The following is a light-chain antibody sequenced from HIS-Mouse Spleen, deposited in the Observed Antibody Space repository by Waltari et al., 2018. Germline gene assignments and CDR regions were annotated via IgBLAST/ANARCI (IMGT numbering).Light chain of an antibody. CDR2: GAS. V-gene: IGKV3-20*01. CDR1: QSVSSSY. J-gene: IGKJ1*01. Sequence: EIVLTQSPGTLSLSPGERATLSCRASQSVSSSYLAWYQQKPGQAPRLLIYGASSRATGIPDRFSGSWSGTDFTLTIRLEPEDFAVYYCQQYGSSPPTFGQGTKVEIK. CDR3: QQYGSSPPT.